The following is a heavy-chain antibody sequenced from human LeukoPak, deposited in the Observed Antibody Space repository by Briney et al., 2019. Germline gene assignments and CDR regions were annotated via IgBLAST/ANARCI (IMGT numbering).Heavy chain of an antibody. J-gene: IGHJ3*02. CDR2: IYYSGST. CDR3: ARVTSGDYYDSSGPDAFDI. V-gene: IGHV4-39*07. CDR1: GGSISSSSYY. D-gene: IGHD3-22*01. Sequence: SETLSLTCTVSGGSISSSSYYWGWIRQPPGKGLEWIGSIYYSGSTYYNPSLKSRVTISVDTSKNQFSLKLSSVTAADTAAYYCARVTSGDYYDSSGPDAFDIWGQGTMVTVSS.